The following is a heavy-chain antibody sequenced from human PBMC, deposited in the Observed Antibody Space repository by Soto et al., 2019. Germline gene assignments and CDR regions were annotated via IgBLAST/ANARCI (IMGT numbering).Heavy chain of an antibody. CDR3: ARSPNYYYYGFDV. J-gene: IGHJ6*02. CDR2: IYYSGST. V-gene: IGHV4-61*08. CDR1: GGSVSSGDYF. D-gene: IGHD3-10*01. Sequence: SETLSLTCTVSGGSVSSGDYFWSWLRQSPGKRLEWIAYIYYSGSTNYNPSLKSRATISVDTSKSQVSLTLTSMTAADAALYYCARSPNYYYYGFDVWGHGTAVTVSS.